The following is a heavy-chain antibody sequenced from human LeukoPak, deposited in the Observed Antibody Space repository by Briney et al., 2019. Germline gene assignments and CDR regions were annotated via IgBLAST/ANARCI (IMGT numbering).Heavy chain of an antibody. Sequence: ASVTVSCKASGYTFTSYDINWVRQATGQGLEWMGWMNPNSGNTGYAQKFQGRVTMTRNTSISTAYMELSSLRSEDTAVYYCARGSNRYYGSGSYYKYWGQGTLVTVSS. D-gene: IGHD3-10*01. V-gene: IGHV1-8*01. CDR3: ARGSNRYYGSGSYYKY. J-gene: IGHJ4*02. CDR2: MNPNSGNT. CDR1: GYTFTSYD.